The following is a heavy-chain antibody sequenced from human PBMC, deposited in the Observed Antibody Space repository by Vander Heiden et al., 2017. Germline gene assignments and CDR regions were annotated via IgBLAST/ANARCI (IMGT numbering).Heavy chain of an antibody. CDR3: ALTITRGRGEYAFDI. CDR1: GFSLSTSGMC. Sequence: QVTLRESGPALVKPTQTLTLTCTFSGFSLSTSGMCVSWIRQPPGKALEWLALIDWDDDKYYSTSRKTRLTISKDTSKNQVVITMTKMETVDTATYYCALTITRGRGEYAFDIWGQGTMVTVYS. D-gene: IGHD3-10*01. J-gene: IGHJ3*02. CDR2: IDWDDDK. V-gene: IGHV2-70*01.